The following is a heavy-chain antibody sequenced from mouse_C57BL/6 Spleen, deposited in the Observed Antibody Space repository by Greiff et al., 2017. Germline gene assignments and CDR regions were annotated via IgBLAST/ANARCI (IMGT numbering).Heavy chain of an antibody. CDR1: GYTFTSYW. J-gene: IGHJ3*01. CDR3: ARRGSNYGGFAY. V-gene: IGHV1-55*01. Sequence: QVHVKQPGAELVKPGASVKMSCKASGYTFTSYWITWVKQRPGQGLEWIGDIYPGSGSTNYNEKLKSKATMTVDTSSSTAYMQLSSLTSEDSAVYYCARRGSNYGGFAYWGQGTLVTVSA. CDR2: IYPGSGST. D-gene: IGHD2-5*01.